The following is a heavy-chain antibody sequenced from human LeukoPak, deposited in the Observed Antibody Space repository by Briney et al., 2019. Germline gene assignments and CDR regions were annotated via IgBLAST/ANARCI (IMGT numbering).Heavy chain of an antibody. J-gene: IGHJ4*02. CDR2: MNPNSGNT. Sequence: ASVKVSCKASGYTFTSYDINWVRQATGQGLEWMGWMNPNSGNTGYAQKFQGRVTMTRDTSINTAYMEVSRLTSDDSAMYYCARDLAYSRGSHYFDFWGQGTLVTVSS. D-gene: IGHD6-13*01. CDR3: ARDLAYSRGSHYFDF. V-gene: IGHV1-8*01. CDR1: GYTFTSYD.